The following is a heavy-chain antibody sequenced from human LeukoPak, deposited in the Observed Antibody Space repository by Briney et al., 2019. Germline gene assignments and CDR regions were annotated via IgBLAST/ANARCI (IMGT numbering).Heavy chain of an antibody. CDR3: ARILADTAGSMDV. J-gene: IGHJ6*03. CDR2: IYSSGST. D-gene: IGHD1-14*01. CDR1: GGSISGYY. Sequence: PPETLSLTCTVAGGSISGYYWSWIRQPPGKGLEWIGYIYSSGSTNYNPSLKSRVTISEDTSKNQFSLNLTSVTAADTAVYYCARILADTAGSMDVWGRGTTVTVSS. V-gene: IGHV4-59*01.